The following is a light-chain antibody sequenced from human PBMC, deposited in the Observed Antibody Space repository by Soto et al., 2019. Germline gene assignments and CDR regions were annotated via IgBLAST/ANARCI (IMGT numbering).Light chain of an antibody. Sequence: QSVLTQPASVSGSPGQSITISCTGTSSDVGAYNYVSWYQQHPGKAHKLMIYDVSNRPSGVSNRFSGSKSGNTASLTISGLQAEDEADYYCSSYTSSSTLVVFGTGAKLTVL. J-gene: IGLJ1*01. CDR2: DVS. V-gene: IGLV2-14*01. CDR1: SSDVGAYNY. CDR3: SSYTSSSTLVV.